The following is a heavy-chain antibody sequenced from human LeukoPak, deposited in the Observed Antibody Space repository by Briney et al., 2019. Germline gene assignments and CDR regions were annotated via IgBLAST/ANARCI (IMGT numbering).Heavy chain of an antibody. J-gene: IGHJ4*02. Sequence: ASVKVSCKASGYTFTSYGISWVRQAPGQVLEWMGWISGYSGNRNYAQKLQGRVTMTTDTSTSTAYMELRSLRSDDTAVYYCARGYNYNSSGHPFDYWGQGTLVTVSS. D-gene: IGHD3-22*01. V-gene: IGHV1-18*04. CDR1: GYTFTSYG. CDR2: ISGYSGNR. CDR3: ARGYNYNSSGHPFDY.